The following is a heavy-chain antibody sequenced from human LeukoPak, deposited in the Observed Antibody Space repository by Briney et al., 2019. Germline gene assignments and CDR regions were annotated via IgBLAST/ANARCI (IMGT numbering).Heavy chain of an antibody. Sequence: KISETLSLTCAVYGGSFSGYYWSWIRQPPGKGLEWIGEINHSGSTNYNPSLKSRVTISVDTSKNQFSLKLSSVTATDTAVYYCARGNKGVRYFDPPYGMDVWGQGTTVTVSS. D-gene: IGHD3-9*01. J-gene: IGHJ6*02. V-gene: IGHV4-34*01. CDR3: ARGNKGVRYFDPPYGMDV. CDR1: GGSFSGYY. CDR2: INHSGST.